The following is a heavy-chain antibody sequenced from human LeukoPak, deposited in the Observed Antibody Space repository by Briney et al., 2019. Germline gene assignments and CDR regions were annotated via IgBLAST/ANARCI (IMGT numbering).Heavy chain of an antibody. CDR2: IYSGGST. CDR1: GFTVSSNY. Sequence: GGSLRLSCAASGFTVSSNYMSWVRQAPGKGLEWVSVIYSGGSTFYADSMKGRFTISRDNSKNTLYLQMNSLRDEDTAVYSCARESMTTVTTGYFHDWGQGTLVTASS. V-gene: IGHV3-53*01. J-gene: IGHJ4*02. CDR3: ARESMTTVTTGYFHD. D-gene: IGHD4-17*01.